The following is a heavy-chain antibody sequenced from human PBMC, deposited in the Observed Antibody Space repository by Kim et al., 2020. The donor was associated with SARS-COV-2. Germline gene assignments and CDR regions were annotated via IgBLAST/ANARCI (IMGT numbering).Heavy chain of an antibody. Sequence: TNYNPSLKSRVTISVDTSKNQFSLKLSSVTAADTAVYYCARGRRIAAATVWGQGTLVTVSS. V-gene: IGHV4-59*09. J-gene: IGHJ4*02. D-gene: IGHD6-13*01. CDR3: ARGRRIAAATV. CDR2: T.